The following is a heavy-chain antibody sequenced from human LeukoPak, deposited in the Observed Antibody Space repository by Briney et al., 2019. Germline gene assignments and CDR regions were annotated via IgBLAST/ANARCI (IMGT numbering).Heavy chain of an antibody. CDR3: ARPRKYYDSSGYYLDAFDI. J-gene: IGHJ3*02. Sequence: SVKVSCKASGGTFSSYAISWVRQAPGQGLEWMGGIIPIFGTANYAQKFQGRVTITADESTSTAYMELSSLRSEDTAVYYCARPRKYYDSSGYYLDAFDIWGQGTMVTVST. V-gene: IGHV1-69*13. CDR2: IIPIFGTA. D-gene: IGHD3-22*01. CDR1: GGTFSSYA.